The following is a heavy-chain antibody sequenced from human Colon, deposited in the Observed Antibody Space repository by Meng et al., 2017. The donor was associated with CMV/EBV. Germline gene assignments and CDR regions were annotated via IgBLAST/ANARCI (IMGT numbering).Heavy chain of an antibody. V-gene: IGHV3-30-3*02. J-gene: IGHJ3*02. CDR2: ISHHGDKR. CDR1: CTTYY. CDR3: AKDNSVGDSGSGGGAVDI. Sequence: CTTYYMHWVRQAPSKGLEWVAVISHHGDKRWYADSMRGRFTISRDNSKNAVYLQMNSLRAEDTAVYYCAKDNSVGDSGSGGGAVDIWGQGTMVTVSS. D-gene: IGHD5-12*01.